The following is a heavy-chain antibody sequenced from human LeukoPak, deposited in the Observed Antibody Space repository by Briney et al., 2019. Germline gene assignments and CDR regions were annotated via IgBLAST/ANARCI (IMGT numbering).Heavy chain of an antibody. J-gene: IGHJ6*04. V-gene: IGHV3-74*01. D-gene: IGHD5-12*01. CDR2: INSDASST. CDR3: ARAGYSGYERDYYGMDV. Sequence: GGSLRLSCAASGFTFSSYWMHWVRQAPGKGLVWVSRINSDASSTSYADSVKGRFTISRDNAKNTLYLQMNSLRAEDTAVYYCARAGYSGYERDYYGMDVWGKGTTVTVSS. CDR1: GFTFSSYW.